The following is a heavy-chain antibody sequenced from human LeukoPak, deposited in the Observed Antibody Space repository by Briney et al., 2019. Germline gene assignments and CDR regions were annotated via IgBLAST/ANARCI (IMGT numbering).Heavy chain of an antibody. J-gene: IGHJ6*02. Sequence: SETLSLTCTVSGGSISSYYWSWIRQPPGKGLEWIGYIYYSGSTNYNPSLKSRVTISVDTSKNQFSLKLSSVTAADTAAYYCARGRLNRAMVAAYYYCGMDVWGQGTTVSVSS. CDR3: ARGRLNRAMVAAYYYCGMDV. V-gene: IGHV4-59*12. CDR2: IYYSGST. CDR1: GGSISSYY. D-gene: IGHD5-18*01.